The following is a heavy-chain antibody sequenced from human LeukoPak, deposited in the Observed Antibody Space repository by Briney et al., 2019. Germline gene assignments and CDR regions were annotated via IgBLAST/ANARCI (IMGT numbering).Heavy chain of an antibody. CDR1: GGSFSGYY. Sequence: SETLSLTCAVYGGSFSGYYWSWIRQPPGKGLEWIGYIYYSGSTNYNPSLKSRVTISVDTSKNQFSLKLSSVTAADTAVYYCARDRGSSSFFDYWGQGTLVTVSS. D-gene: IGHD6-6*01. V-gene: IGHV4-59*01. J-gene: IGHJ4*02. CDR2: IYYSGST. CDR3: ARDRGSSSFFDY.